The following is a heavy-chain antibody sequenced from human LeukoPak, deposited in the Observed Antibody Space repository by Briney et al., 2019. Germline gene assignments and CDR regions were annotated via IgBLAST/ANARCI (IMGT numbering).Heavy chain of an antibody. J-gene: IGHJ4*02. CDR3: ARDGGGGYVGNY. Sequence: ASVKVSCKASGYTFTNYGIIWVRQAPGQGLEWMGWISAYNGNTKYPQKVQGRLTMTAYTSRSTIYMERRSLRSDDTAVYYCARDGGGGYVGNYWGQGTLVTVSS. CDR2: ISAYNGNT. V-gene: IGHV1-18*01. D-gene: IGHD5-12*01. CDR1: GYTFTNYG.